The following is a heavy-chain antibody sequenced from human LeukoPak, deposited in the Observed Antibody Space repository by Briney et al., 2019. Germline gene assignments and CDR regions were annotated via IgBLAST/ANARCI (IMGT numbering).Heavy chain of an antibody. Sequence: ASVKVSCKASGYTFTSYYMHWVRQAPGRGLEWMGWINPNSGGTNYAQKFQGRVTMTRDTSISTAYMELSRLRSDDTAVYYCAADSIAAAGGGDYWGQGTLVTVSS. CDR2: INPNSGGT. CDR3: AADSIAAAGGGDY. V-gene: IGHV1-2*02. CDR1: GYTFTSYY. D-gene: IGHD6-13*01. J-gene: IGHJ4*02.